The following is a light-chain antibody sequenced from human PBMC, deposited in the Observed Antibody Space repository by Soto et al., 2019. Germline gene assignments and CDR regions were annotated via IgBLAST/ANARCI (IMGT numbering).Light chain of an antibody. CDR2: EVS. CDR1: SSDVGGYDY. J-gene: IGLJ1*01. Sequence: QSVLTQPASVSGSPGQSITFSCTGTSSDVGGYDYVSWYQLHPGKAPKLMVFEVSNRPSGVSYRFSGSKSGNTASLTISGLQAEDEADYFCSSYSISTAYLFGTGTKLTVL. V-gene: IGLV2-14*01. CDR3: SSYSISTAYL.